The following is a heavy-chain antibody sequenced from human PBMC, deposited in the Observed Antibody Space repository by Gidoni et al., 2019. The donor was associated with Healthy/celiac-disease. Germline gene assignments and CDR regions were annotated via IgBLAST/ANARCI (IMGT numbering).Heavy chain of an antibody. D-gene: IGHD2-21*02. Sequence: EVQLVESGGGLVKPGGSLRLSFAASGFTFSNAWMSWVRQAPGKGLEWVGRIKSKTDGGTTDYAAPVKGRFTISRDDSKNTLYLQMNSLKTEDTAVYYCTTDPAVVTRPGEDYWGQGTLVTVSS. J-gene: IGHJ4*02. CDR2: IKSKTDGGTT. V-gene: IGHV3-15*01. CDR3: TTDPAVVTRPGEDY. CDR1: GFTFSNAW.